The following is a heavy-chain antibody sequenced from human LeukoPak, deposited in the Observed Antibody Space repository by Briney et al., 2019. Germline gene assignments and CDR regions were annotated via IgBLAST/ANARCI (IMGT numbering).Heavy chain of an antibody. CDR1: GGSFSGYY. J-gene: IGHJ4*02. CDR3: ARTGYSSGWYWFDY. Sequence: SETLSLTCAVYGGSFSGYYWSWIRQPPGKGLEWIGEINHSGSTYYNPSLKSRVTISVDTSKNQFSLKLSSVTAADTAVYYCARTGYSSGWYWFDYWGQGTLVTVSS. CDR2: INHSGST. D-gene: IGHD6-19*01. V-gene: IGHV4-34*01.